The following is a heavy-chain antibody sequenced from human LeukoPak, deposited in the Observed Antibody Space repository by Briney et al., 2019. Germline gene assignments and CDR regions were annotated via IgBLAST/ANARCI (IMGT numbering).Heavy chain of an antibody. Sequence: SQPLSLTCPVPGAPISGGDYYGGWIRQPPGKALEWIGYFYHSGSTYYNPSLKSRVTISVDTSKNQFSLKLSSVTAADTAVYFCARPYYYDSRIDPWGQGTLVTVSS. D-gene: IGHD3-22*01. CDR1: GAPISGGDYY. V-gene: IGHV4-30-4*01. CDR2: FYHSGST. J-gene: IGHJ5*02. CDR3: ARPYYYDSRIDP.